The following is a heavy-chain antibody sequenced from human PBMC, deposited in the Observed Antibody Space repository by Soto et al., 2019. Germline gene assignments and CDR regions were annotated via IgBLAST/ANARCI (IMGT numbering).Heavy chain of an antibody. Sequence: GASVKVSCKASGYTFTSYCISWVRQAPGQGLEWMGWISAYNGKKKYAQKLQGRVTMTTDTSTSTAYMELRSLRPDDTAVYYCARADTIFGVVIAGNWFDPWGQGTLVTVSS. V-gene: IGHV1-18*01. CDR2: ISAYNGKK. CDR1: GYTFTSYC. J-gene: IGHJ5*02. D-gene: IGHD3-3*01. CDR3: ARADTIFGVVIAGNWFDP.